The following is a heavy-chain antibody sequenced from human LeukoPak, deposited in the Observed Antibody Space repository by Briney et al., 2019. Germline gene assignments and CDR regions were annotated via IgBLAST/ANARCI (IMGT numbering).Heavy chain of an antibody. V-gene: IGHV4-30-4*08. Sequence: SETLSLTCTVSGGSISSGDYYWSWIRQPPGKGLEWIGYIYYSGSTYYNPSLKSRVTISVDTSKNQFSLKLSSVTAADTAVYYCAREPRRKDIVVPSQGFWGQGTMVTVSS. J-gene: IGHJ3*01. CDR2: IYYSGST. CDR1: GGSISSGDYY. D-gene: IGHD2-2*01. CDR3: AREPRRKDIVVPSQGF.